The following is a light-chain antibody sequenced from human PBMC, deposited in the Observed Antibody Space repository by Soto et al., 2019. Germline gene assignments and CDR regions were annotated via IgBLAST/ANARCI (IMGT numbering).Light chain of an antibody. CDR3: QQRSTWPLT. Sequence: EIVLTQSPATLSLSPGERATLSCRASQSVSSYLAWHQQKPGQAPRLLIYDASNRATGIPARFSGSGSGTDFTLTISSLEPEYFAVYYCQQRSTWPLTFGGGTKVEIK. CDR2: DAS. J-gene: IGKJ4*01. CDR1: QSVSSY. V-gene: IGKV3-11*01.